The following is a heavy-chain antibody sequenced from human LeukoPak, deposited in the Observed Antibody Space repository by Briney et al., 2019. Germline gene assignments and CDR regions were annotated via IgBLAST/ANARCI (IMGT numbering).Heavy chain of an antibody. Sequence: GASVKVSCKTSGYIFTNHDINWVRQAPGQGLEWMGWMNPTSGNKGYAQKFQGRVTMTSDISMNTMYMEMSSLRSEDTAVYYCARAVATVTTRGYSYYFDFWGQGALVTVSS. D-gene: IGHD4-17*01. CDR3: ARAVATVTTRGYSYYFDF. CDR1: GYIFTNHD. V-gene: IGHV1-8*01. J-gene: IGHJ4*02. CDR2: MNPTSGNK.